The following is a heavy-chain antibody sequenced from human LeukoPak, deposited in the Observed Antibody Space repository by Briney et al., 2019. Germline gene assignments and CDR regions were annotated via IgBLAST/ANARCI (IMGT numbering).Heavy chain of an antibody. Sequence: GGSLRLSCAASGFTFSTYSMNWVRQAPGKGLEWVSAISSSSTYIYYADSVKGRFTTSRDNAQNSLYLQMNSLRAEDTAVYYCARAPVSSSWYFCYMDVWGKGTTVTVSS. V-gene: IGHV3-21*01. D-gene: IGHD6-13*01. J-gene: IGHJ6*03. CDR1: GFTFSTYS. CDR3: ARAPVSSSWYFCYMDV. CDR2: ISSSSTYI.